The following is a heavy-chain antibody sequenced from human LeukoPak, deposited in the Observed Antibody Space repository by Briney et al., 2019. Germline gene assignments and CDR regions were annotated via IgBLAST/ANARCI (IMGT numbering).Heavy chain of an antibody. CDR3: AKDVPADFWSGYYYYGMDV. D-gene: IGHD3-3*01. CDR2: IYDDNT. CDR1: GFTVSAYA. V-gene: IGHV3-23*01. Sequence: PGVSLRLSCAASGFTVSAYAMAWVRQAPGKGLEWVSTIYDDNTYYADSVKGRFAISTDNSKNTLYLQMNSLRVEDTAVYYCAKDVPADFWSGYYYYGMDVWGQGTTVTVSS. J-gene: IGHJ6*02.